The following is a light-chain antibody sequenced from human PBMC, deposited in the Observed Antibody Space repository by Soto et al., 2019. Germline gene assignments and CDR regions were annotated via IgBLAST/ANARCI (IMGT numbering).Light chain of an antibody. J-gene: IGLJ1*01. Sequence: QSALTQPASVSGSPGQSITISCTGTNSYVGNYKYVSWYQQHPGKAPKLMIYEVSNRPSGVSNRFSGSKSGNTASLTISGLKAEDETDYYCFSYTSSGTYVFGTGTKLTVL. CDR2: EVS. V-gene: IGLV2-14*01. CDR1: NSYVGNYKY. CDR3: FSYTSSGTYV.